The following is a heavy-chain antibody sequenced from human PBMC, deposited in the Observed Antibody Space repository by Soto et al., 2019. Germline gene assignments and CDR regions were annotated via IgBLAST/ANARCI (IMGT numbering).Heavy chain of an antibody. CDR3: ARDFAYFDS. V-gene: IGHV4-61*01. CDR1: GGSFKSGSYS. Sequence: SETLSLTCTVSGGSFKSGSYSWSWIQHPPGKGLEWIGYVYHTGRTSYNPSLKSRVSISMDTPKNQFSLNLDSVTAADTAVYFCARDFAYFDSWGQGTLVTVSS. J-gene: IGHJ4*02. D-gene: IGHD3-3*01. CDR2: VYHTGRT.